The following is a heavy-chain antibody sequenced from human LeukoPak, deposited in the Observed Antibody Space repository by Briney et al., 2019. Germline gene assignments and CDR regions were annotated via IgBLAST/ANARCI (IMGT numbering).Heavy chain of an antibody. Sequence: GASVKVSCRVSGYTLTELSMHWVRQAPGKGLEWMGGFDPEDGETIYAQKFQGRVTMTEDTSTDTAYMELSSLRSEDTAVYYCATDQSREISGYYLYYWGQGTLVTVSS. J-gene: IGHJ4*02. CDR1: GYTLTELS. CDR2: FDPEDGET. V-gene: IGHV1-24*01. CDR3: ATDQSREISGYYLYY. D-gene: IGHD3-3*01.